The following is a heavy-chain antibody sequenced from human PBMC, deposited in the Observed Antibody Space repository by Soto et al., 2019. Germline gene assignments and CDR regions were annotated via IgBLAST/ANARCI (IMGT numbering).Heavy chain of an antibody. CDR2: INPGNGNT. D-gene: IGHD3-10*01. CDR3: ARGAPPDY. V-gene: IGHV1-3*01. J-gene: IGHJ4*02. CDR1: GYAFTNYA. Sequence: ASVKVSCKASGYAFTNYAMHWVRQAPGQRLEWMGWINPGNGNTKYSQNFQGRVTITRDTSASTAYMELSGLRSEDTAVYYCARGAPPDYWGLGTLVTVSS.